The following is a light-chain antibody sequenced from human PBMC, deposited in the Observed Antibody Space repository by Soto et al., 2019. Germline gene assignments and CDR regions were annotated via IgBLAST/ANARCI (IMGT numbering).Light chain of an antibody. CDR1: NSDVGGYNF. Sequence: QSALTQPASVSGSPGQSITISCTGTNSDVGGYNFVSWYQHHPGKAPNLMIFDVSNRPSGVSHRFSGSKSGNTASLTISGLQTEYDADYYCSSYTRSTTDVFGTGTKLTVL. CDR2: DVS. V-gene: IGLV2-14*03. J-gene: IGLJ1*01. CDR3: SSYTRSTTDV.